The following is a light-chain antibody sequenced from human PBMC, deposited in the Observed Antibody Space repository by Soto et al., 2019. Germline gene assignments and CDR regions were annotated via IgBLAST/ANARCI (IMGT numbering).Light chain of an antibody. J-gene: IGLJ3*02. CDR2: TNN. Sequence: QSVLNQPPSVSGTPGQRVTISCSGSSSNIGSHLVNWYQQVPGTAPRLLIYTNNQRPSGVPDRFSDSKSGTSASLAISGLQSEDEAHYYCATWDASLQSWVFGGGTKVTVL. CDR1: SSNIGSHL. CDR3: ATWDASLQSWV. V-gene: IGLV1-44*01.